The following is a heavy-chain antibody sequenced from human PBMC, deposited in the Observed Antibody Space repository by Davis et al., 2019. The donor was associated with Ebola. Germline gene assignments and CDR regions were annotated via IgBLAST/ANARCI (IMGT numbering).Heavy chain of an antibody. V-gene: IGHV3-7*01. J-gene: IGHJ6*02. Sequence: GESLKISCAASGFTISSYWMTWLRQAPGKGLEWVANIKQDGSEKHYVDSVTGRFTISRDNAKNSLYLQMNSLRAEDTAVYYCARAIAYYYYGMDVWGQGTTVTVSS. CDR3: ARAIAYYYYGMDV. CDR2: IKQDGSEK. CDR1: GFTISSYW.